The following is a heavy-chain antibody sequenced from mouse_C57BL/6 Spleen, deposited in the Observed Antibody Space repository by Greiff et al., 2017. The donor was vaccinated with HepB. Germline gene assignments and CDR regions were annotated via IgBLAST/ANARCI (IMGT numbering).Heavy chain of an antibody. CDR1: GYTFTSYG. Sequence: VQLQQSGAELARPGASVKLSCKASGYTFTSYGISWVKQRTGQGLEWIGEIYPRSGNTYYNEKFKGKATLTADTSSSTAYMELRSLTSEDSAVYFCAREDYDYDDWFAYWGQGTLVTVSA. V-gene: IGHV1-81*01. J-gene: IGHJ3*01. D-gene: IGHD2-4*01. CDR3: AREDYDYDDWFAY. CDR2: IYPRSGNT.